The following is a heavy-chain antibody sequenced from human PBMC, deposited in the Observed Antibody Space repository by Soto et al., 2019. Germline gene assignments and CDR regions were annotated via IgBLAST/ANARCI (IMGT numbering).Heavy chain of an antibody. Sequence: SETLSLTCTVSGGSIISYYWSWIRQPPGKGLEWIGYIYNSDNTNYNPSLKSRVTISVDTSKNQFSLKLSSVTAADTAVYYCARDKSHAFDIWGQGTMVTVSS. CDR2: IYNSDNT. V-gene: IGHV4-59*01. CDR1: GGSIISYY. J-gene: IGHJ3*02. CDR3: ARDKSHAFDI.